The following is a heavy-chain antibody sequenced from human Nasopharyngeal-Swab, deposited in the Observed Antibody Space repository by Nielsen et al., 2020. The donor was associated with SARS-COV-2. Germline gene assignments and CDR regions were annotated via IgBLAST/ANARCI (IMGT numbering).Heavy chain of an antibody. J-gene: IGHJ4*02. V-gene: IGHV3-48*01. Sequence: LKISCAASGFTFSSYSMNWVRQAPGKGLEWVSYISSSSSTIYYADSVKGRFTISRDNAKNSLYLQMNSLRAEDTAVYYCEVVVVAATAHPFDYWGQGTLVTVSS. CDR1: GFTFSSYS. CDR2: ISSSSSTI. D-gene: IGHD2-15*01. CDR3: EVVVVAATAHPFDY.